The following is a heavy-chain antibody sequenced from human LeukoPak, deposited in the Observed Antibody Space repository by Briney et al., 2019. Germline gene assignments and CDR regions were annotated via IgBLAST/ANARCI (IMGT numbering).Heavy chain of an antibody. Sequence: GGSLRLSCAASGFTFSSYAMSWVRQAPGKGLEWVSTISDSTGNTYYADSVKGRFTISRDNSKNTLFLLMNSPRAEDTAIYYCAKDRNADLVSYYFDNWGQGTLVTVSS. V-gene: IGHV3-23*01. D-gene: IGHD6-6*01. CDR1: GFTFSSYA. CDR3: AKDRNADLVSYYFDN. CDR2: ISDSTGNT. J-gene: IGHJ4*02.